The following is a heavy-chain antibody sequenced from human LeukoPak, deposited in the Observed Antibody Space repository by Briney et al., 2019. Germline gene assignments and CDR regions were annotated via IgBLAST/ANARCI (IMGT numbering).Heavy chain of an antibody. J-gene: IGHJ5*02. D-gene: IGHD2-2*01. V-gene: IGHV4-59*01. Sequence: SETLSLTCTVSGGSIGSYYWSWIRQPPGKGLEWIGYIYYSGSTNYNPSLKSRVTISVDTSKNQFSLKLSSVTAEDTAVYYCARDYCSSTRRPSCCWFDPRGQGTLVTVSS. CDR3: ARDYCSSTRRPSCCWFDP. CDR1: GGSIGSYY. CDR2: IYYSGST.